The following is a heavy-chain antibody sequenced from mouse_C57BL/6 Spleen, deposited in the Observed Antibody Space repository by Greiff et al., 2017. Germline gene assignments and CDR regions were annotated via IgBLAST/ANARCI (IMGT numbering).Heavy chain of an antibody. J-gene: IGHJ3*01. CDR3: TREPETAQATGFAY. Sequence: EVQLVESGAGLVKPGGSLKLSCAASGFTFSSYAMSWVRQTPEKRLEWVAYISSGGDYIYYADTVKGRFTISRDNARNTLYLQMSSLKSEDTAMYYCTREPETAQATGFAYWGQGTLVTVSA. D-gene: IGHD3-2*02. CDR2: ISSGGDYI. V-gene: IGHV5-9-1*02. CDR1: GFTFSSYA.